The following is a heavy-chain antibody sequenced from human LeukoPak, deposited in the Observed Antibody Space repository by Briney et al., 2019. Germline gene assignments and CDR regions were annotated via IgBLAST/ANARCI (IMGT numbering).Heavy chain of an antibody. J-gene: IGHJ4*02. D-gene: IGHD5-18*01. CDR1: GFTFSSYA. Sequence: GGSLRLSCAASGFTFSSYAMHWVRQAPGKGLEWVAVISYDGSNKYYADSVKGRFTISRDNSKNTLYLQMNSLRAEDTAVYFCAKGRRGSSYVHYFDSWGQGVLVTVSS. V-gene: IGHV3-30-3*01. CDR2: ISYDGSNK. CDR3: AKGRRGSSYVHYFDS.